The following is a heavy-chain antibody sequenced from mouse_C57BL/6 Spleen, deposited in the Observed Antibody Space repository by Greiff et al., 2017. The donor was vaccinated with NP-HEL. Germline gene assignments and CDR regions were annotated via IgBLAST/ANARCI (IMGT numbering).Heavy chain of an antibody. CDR2: INYDGSST. V-gene: IGHV5-16*01. Sequence: DVHLVESEGGLVQPGRSMKLSCTASGFTFSDYYMAWVRQVPEKGLEWVANINYDGSSTYYLDSLKSRFIISRDNAKNILYLQMSSLKSEDTATYYCARGATGTGAMDYWGQGTSVTVSS. D-gene: IGHD4-1*01. J-gene: IGHJ4*01. CDR3: ARGATGTGAMDY. CDR1: GFTFSDYY.